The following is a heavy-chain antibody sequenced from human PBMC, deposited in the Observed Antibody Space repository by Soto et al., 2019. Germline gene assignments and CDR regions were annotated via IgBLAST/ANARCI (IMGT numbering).Heavy chain of an antibody. CDR3: GKGGIIGG. J-gene: IGHJ4*02. CDR2: ISYDGRDK. Sequence: QVQLVESGGGVVQPGTSLRLSCAASTFNFTSYAMHWVRQAPGKGLEWVAVISYDGRDKFYADSVKGRFTISRDNSKHRLYRTRKSLKTDDGVFYPGGKGGIIGGGGRGTLVPVSS. D-gene: IGHD1-26*01. CDR1: TFNFTSYA. V-gene: IGHV3-30*04.